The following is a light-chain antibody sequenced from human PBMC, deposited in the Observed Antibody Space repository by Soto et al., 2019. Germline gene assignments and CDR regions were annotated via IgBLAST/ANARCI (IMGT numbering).Light chain of an antibody. V-gene: IGLV2-14*01. CDR2: EVS. CDR1: SSDVGGYNY. CDR3: SSYTSGSTWV. Sequence: QAVLTQPASVSGSPGQPITISCTGTSSDVGGYNYVSWYQQHPGKAPKLMIYEVSNRPSGVSNRFSGSKSGNTASLTISGLQAEDEADYYCSSYTSGSTWVFGGGTQLTVL. J-gene: IGLJ3*02.